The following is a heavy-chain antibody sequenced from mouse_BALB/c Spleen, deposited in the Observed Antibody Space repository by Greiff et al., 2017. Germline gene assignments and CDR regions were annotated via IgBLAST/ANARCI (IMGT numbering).Heavy chain of an antibody. CDR3: ARSGGKLGYFDY. Sequence: DVKLVESGGGLVQPGGSRKLSCAASGFTFSSFGMHWVRQAPEKGLEWVAYISSGSSTIYYADTVKGRFTISRDNPKNTLFLQMTSLRSEDTAMYYCARSGGKLGYFDYWGQGTTLTVSS. CDR1: GFTFSSFG. J-gene: IGHJ2*01. D-gene: IGHD4-1*01. CDR2: ISSGSSTI. V-gene: IGHV5-17*02.